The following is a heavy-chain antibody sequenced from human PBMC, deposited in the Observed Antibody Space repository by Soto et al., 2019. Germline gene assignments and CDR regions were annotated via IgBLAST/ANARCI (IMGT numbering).Heavy chain of an antibody. J-gene: IGHJ4*02. CDR2: ISAYNGNT. CDR1: GYTFTSYG. CDR3: ARVRYYYYSSGYDDY. Sequence: ASVNVSFKASGYTFTSYGLRWVRPAPGQGLEWMGWISAYNGNTNYAHKLQGRVTITTDTSTSTAYMELRSLRSDDTAVYYCARVRYYYYSSGYDDYGGQGTRVTVSS. V-gene: IGHV1-18*04. D-gene: IGHD3-22*01.